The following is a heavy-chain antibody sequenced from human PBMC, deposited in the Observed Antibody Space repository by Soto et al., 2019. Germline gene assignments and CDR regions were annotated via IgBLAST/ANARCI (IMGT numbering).Heavy chain of an antibody. CDR1: GITVSSKY. CDR2: IETGGST. CDR3: AGGGY. J-gene: IGHJ4*02. V-gene: IGHV3-66*01. D-gene: IGHD3-16*01. Sequence: GGSLRLSCAASGITVSSKYMSWVRQVPGRGLEWVSTIETGGSTYYADSVKGRFTISRDNSKNTLYLQMDSLRAEDTAIFYCAGGGYWGQGTLVTVSS.